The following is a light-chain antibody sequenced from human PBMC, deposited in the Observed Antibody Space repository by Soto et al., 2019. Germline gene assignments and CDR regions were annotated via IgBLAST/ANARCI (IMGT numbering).Light chain of an antibody. Sequence: DIQVTQSPSPLSASVVDGVPVTCRVSQSISSWLAWYQQKPGKAPKLLIYDASSLESGVPSRFSGSGSGTEFTLTISSLQPDDFATYYCQQYNSYWTFGQGTKVDIK. J-gene: IGKJ1*01. CDR2: DAS. CDR3: QQYNSYWT. V-gene: IGKV1-5*01. CDR1: QSISSW.